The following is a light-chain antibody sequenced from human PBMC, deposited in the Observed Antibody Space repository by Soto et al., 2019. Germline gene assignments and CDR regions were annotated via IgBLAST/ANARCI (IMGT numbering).Light chain of an antibody. J-gene: IGLJ2*01. CDR3: ATWDDSLSAGVV. CDR1: TSNIGNNY. Sequence: QSALTQPPSVSAAPGQKVTLSCSGSTSNIGNNYVSWYQQLPGTAPKLLIFDNDKRPSGIPDRFSGSKSATSATLGITGLQTGDEADYYCATWDDSLSAGVVFGGGTKLTVL. CDR2: DND. V-gene: IGLV1-51*01.